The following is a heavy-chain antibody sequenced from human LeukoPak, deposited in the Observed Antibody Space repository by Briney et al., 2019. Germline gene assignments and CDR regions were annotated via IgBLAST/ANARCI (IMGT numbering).Heavy chain of an antibody. CDR3: ERPRVVATRSYYFDY. J-gene: IGHJ4*02. D-gene: IGHD5-12*01. CDR1: GYSFTSYW. V-gene: IGHV5-51*01. Sequence: GESLKISCKGSGYSFTSYWIGWVRQMPGKGLEWMGIIYPGDSDTRYSPSFQGQVTISADKSISTAYLQWSSLKASDTAMYYCERPRVVATRSYYFDYWGQGTLVTVSS. CDR2: IYPGDSDT.